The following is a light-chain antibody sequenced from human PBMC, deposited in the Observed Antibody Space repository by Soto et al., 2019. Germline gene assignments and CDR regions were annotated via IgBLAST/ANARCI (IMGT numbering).Light chain of an antibody. CDR2: EVY. CDR1: GNDIGGYSY. V-gene: IGLV2-8*01. J-gene: IGLJ3*02. Sequence: QSALTQPPSASGSTRQSVTISCTGTGNDIGGYSYVSWYQQHPGKAPKLIIYEVYKQPSGVPDRFAGAKTGNTASLTVSGLQVEDEADYYCASYAGSNNWGVFGGGTKVTVL. CDR3: ASYAGSNNWGV.